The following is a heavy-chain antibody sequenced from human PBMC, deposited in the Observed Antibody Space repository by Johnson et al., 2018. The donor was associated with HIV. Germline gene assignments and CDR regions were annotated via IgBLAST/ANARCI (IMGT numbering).Heavy chain of an antibody. Sequence: QVQLVESGGGVVQPERSLRLSCAASEFSFSTYAMRWVRQAPGKGLEGVAVISYDGSNKYYADSVKGRFTISRDNSKNTLYLQMNSLRAEDTAVYSCAKDTRSSSGLGAFDIWGQGTMVTVSS. J-gene: IGHJ3*02. CDR1: EFSFSTYA. CDR3: AKDTRSSSGLGAFDI. CDR2: ISYDGSNK. V-gene: IGHV3-30*04. D-gene: IGHD6-6*01.